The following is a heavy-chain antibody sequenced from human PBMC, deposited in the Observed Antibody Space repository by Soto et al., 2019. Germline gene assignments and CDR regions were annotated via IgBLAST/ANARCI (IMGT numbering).Heavy chain of an antibody. CDR3: AKVSIAAAEGHY. CDR2: ISGSGGST. Sequence: EVQLLESGGSLVQPGGSLRLSCAASGFTFSSYAMSWVREAPGKGLEWVSAISGSGGSTYYADSVKGRFTISRDNSKNTLYLQMNSLRAEDTAVYYCAKVSIAAAEGHYWGQGTLVTVSS. D-gene: IGHD6-13*01. V-gene: IGHV3-23*01. J-gene: IGHJ4*02. CDR1: GFTFSSYA.